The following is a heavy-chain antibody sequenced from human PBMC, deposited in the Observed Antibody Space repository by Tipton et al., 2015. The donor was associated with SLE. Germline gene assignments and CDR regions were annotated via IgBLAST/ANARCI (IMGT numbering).Heavy chain of an antibody. CDR2: ISSSSSYT. V-gene: IGHV3-11*06. Sequence: GSLRLSCAASGFTFSDYYMSWIRQAPGKGLEWVSYISSSSSYTNYADSVKGRFTISRDNAKNSLYLQMNSLRAEDTAVYYCARDLPPIAVAGTGDAFDIWGQGTMVTVSS. CDR3: ARDLPPIAVAGTGDAFDI. CDR1: GFTFSDYY. D-gene: IGHD6-19*01. J-gene: IGHJ3*02.